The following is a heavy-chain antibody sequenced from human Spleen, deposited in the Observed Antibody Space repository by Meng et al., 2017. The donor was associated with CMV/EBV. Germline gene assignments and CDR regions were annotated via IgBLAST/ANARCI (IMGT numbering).Heavy chain of an antibody. D-gene: IGHD5-12*01. CDR3: AEDPDIVTPIRGNWLDS. CDR1: GGSFIRLS. CDR2: IIPILGMS. V-gene: IGHV1-69*02. J-gene: IGHJ5*01. Sequence: SVKVSCKASGGSFIRLSITWVRQAPGQGLEWMGRIIPILGMSEYAQKFQGRVTITADKSTSTSYMELSGLRSEDTALYYCAEDPDIVTPIRGNWLDSWGQGTLVTVSS.